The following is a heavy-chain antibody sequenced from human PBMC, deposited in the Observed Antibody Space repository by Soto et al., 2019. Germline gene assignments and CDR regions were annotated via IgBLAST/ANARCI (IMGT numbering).Heavy chain of an antibody. V-gene: IGHV4-61*01. J-gene: IGHJ6*02. CDR2: MYYTGVT. CDR1: GGSVRSGNHF. CDR3: ARGGEPLGYYGLDV. Sequence: SETLSLTCSVSGGSVRSGNHFWNWIRQPPGRGLEWLGYMYYTGVTNYNPSLKSRVSMSMDTSKDQFSLNLTSLTAADTAVYYCARGGEPLGYYGLDVWGQGTTVTV.